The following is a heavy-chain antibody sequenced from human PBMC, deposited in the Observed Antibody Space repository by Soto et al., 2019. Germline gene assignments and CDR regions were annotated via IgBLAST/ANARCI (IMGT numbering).Heavy chain of an antibody. CDR1: GFTFSSYS. CDR3: AGGHGDYSVYYYYGMDV. CDR2: ISSSSSYI. D-gene: IGHD4-17*01. V-gene: IGHV3-21*01. Sequence: EVQLVESGGGLVKPGGSLRLSCAASGFTFSSYSMNWVRQAPGKGLEWVSSISSSSSYIYYADSVKGRFTISRDNAKNSLYLQMNSLRAEDTAVYYCAGGHGDYSVYYYYGMDVWGQGTTVTVSS. J-gene: IGHJ6*02.